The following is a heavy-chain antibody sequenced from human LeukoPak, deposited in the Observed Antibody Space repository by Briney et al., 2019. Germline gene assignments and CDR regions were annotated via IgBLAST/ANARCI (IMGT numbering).Heavy chain of an antibody. CDR2: IIPIFGTA. D-gene: IGHD3-22*01. J-gene: IGHJ4*02. CDR3: ARDRVDYDSSGYYYFVIKDY. Sequence: SVKVSCKASRGTFSSYAISWVRQAPGQGLEWMGGIIPIFGTANYAQKFQGRVTITADESTSTAYMELSSLRSEDTAVYYCARDRVDYDSSGYYYFVIKDYWGQGTLVTVSS. V-gene: IGHV1-69*01. CDR1: RGTFSSYA.